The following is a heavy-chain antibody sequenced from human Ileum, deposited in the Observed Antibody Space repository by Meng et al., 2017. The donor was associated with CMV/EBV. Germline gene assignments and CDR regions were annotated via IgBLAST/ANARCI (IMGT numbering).Heavy chain of an antibody. CDR2: ISFDGNYD. D-gene: IGHD3-3*01. V-gene: IGHV3-30*04. J-gene: IGHJ5*02. CDR1: GFTFNSYS. CDR3: ARELEVVWSGYSRDNWFDP. Sequence: GESLKISCAASGFTFNSYSMHWVRQAPGKGLEWVALISFDGNYDYYADSVKGRFTISRDNSNNTVDLHMNSLTPEDTAVYYSARELEVVWSGYSRDNWFDPWGQGTRVTVSS.